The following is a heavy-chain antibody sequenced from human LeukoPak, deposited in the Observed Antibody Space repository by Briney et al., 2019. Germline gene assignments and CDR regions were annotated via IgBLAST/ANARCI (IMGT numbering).Heavy chain of an antibody. V-gene: IGHV3-23*01. D-gene: IGHD6-19*01. CDR1: GFTFSSYA. CDR2: ISGSGGST. Sequence: GGSLRPSCAASGFTFSSYAMSWVRQAPGKGLEWVSAISGSGGSTYYADSVKGRFTISRDNSKNALYLQMNSLRAEDTAVYYCAKGGVAVAGNYFDYWGQGTLVTVSS. CDR3: AKGGVAVAGNYFDY. J-gene: IGHJ4*02.